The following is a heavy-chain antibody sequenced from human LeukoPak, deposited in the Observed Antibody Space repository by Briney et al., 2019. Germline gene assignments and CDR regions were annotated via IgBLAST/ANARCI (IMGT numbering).Heavy chain of an antibody. CDR3: STIFAWDYYVMDV. Sequence: SETLSHTCTVSGGSISSSSYYWGWIRQPPGKGLEWIGSIYYSGSAYYNPSLKSRVTISVDTSKNQFSLKLSSVTAADTAVYYCSTIFAWDYYVMDVWGQGTTATVSS. CDR1: GGSISSSSYY. D-gene: IGHD3-3*01. J-gene: IGHJ6*02. CDR2: IYYSGSA. V-gene: IGHV4-39*01.